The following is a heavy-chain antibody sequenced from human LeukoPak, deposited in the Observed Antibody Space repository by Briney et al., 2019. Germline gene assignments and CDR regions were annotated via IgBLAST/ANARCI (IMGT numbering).Heavy chain of an antibody. CDR1: DDSISDYY. CDR2: IYHSGST. J-gene: IGHJ4*02. V-gene: IGHV4-34*01. D-gene: IGHD6-13*01. Sequence: SETLSLTCTVSDDSISDYYRGWVRQPPGKGLEWIGEIYHSGSTNYNPSLKSRVTISVDKSKNQFSLKLSSVTAADTAVYYCARRRKEGAAGTTFDYWGQGTLVTVSS. CDR3: ARRRKEGAAGTTFDY.